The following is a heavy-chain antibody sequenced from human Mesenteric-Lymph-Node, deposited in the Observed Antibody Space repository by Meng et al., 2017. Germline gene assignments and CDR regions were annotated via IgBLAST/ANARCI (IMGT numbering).Heavy chain of an antibody. J-gene: IGHJ4*02. Sequence: GESLKISCAASGFTFNICSMSWVRQAPGRGLEWVATIKQDGNDKYYVDSVRGRFTISRDNAGNSLYLQMNSLRAEDTAVYYCARDWTFPDWGQGTLVTVSS. CDR2: IKQDGNDK. V-gene: IGHV3-7*01. D-gene: IGHD3/OR15-3a*01. CDR1: GFTFNICS. CDR3: ARDWTFPD.